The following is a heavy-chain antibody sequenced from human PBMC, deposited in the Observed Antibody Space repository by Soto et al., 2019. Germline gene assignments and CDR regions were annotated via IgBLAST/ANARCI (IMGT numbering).Heavy chain of an antibody. CDR3: ARTRTTLGAAVYYYYGMDV. J-gene: IGHJ6*02. CDR2: TYYRSKWYN. CDR1: GDSVSSNSAA. D-gene: IGHD4-17*01. Sequence: RSQALSLTCASSGDSVSSNSAAWNWIRQSPSRGLEWLGRTYYRSKWYNDYAVSVKSRITINPDTSKNQFSLQLNSVTPEDTAVYYCARTRTTLGAAVYYYYGMDVWGQGTTVTVSS. V-gene: IGHV6-1*01.